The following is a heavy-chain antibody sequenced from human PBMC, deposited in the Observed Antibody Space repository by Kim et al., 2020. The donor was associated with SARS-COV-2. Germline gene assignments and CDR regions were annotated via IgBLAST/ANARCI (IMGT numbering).Heavy chain of an antibody. J-gene: IGHJ4*02. V-gene: IGHV3-11*05. CDR3: ARDREGSVVVVPAATNFDY. Sequence: GRVTTSRDNTKNSLYLQMNSLRAEDTAVYYCARDREGSVVVVPAATNFDYWGQGTLVTVSS. D-gene: IGHD2-2*01.